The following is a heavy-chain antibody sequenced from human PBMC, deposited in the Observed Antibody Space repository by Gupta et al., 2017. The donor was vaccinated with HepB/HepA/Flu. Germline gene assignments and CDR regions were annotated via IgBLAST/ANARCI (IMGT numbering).Heavy chain of an antibody. Sequence: QVQLVQSGAEVKKPRSSVTVSCKASGGTFRSYAISWVRQAPGQGLEWMGGIIPIFGTANYAQKFQGRGTITADESTSTAYMELSSLRSEDKAVYYCARCPDGKADYYYYMDVWCKGTTVTDSS. J-gene: IGHJ6*03. D-gene: IGHD2-15*01. CDR1: GGTFRSYA. CDR2: IIPIFGTA. CDR3: ARCPDGKADYYYYMDV. V-gene: IGHV1-69*01.